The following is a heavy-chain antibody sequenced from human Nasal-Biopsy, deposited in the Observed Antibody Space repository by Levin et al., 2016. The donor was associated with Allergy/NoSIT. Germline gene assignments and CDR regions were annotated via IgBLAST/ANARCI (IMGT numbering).Heavy chain of an antibody. Sequence: SETLSLTCTVSGASIGRYSWTWIRQSPGKGLEWIGYVYYSGTTRSNPSLESRVAISLDTSENLFSLKLISVTAADTAVYYCARLYSGYDEAFDVWGQGTMVTVSS. CDR1: GASIGRYS. V-gene: IGHV4-59*01. CDR3: ARLYSGYDEAFDV. CDR2: VYYSGTT. J-gene: IGHJ3*01. D-gene: IGHD5-12*01.